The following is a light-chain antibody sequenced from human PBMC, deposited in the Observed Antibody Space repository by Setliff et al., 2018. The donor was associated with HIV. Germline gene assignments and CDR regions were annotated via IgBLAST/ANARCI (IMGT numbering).Light chain of an antibody. CDR1: SSDVGGYNY. CDR3: SSYSSLSTLYV. Sequence: QSVLAQPASVSGSPGQSITISCTGTSSDVGGYNYVSWYQQHPGKAPKLIIYNVDKRPSGVSDRFSGSKSGDTASLTISGLQTEDEADYYCSSYSSLSTLYVFGTGTKVTVL. CDR2: NVD. V-gene: IGLV2-14*03. J-gene: IGLJ1*01.